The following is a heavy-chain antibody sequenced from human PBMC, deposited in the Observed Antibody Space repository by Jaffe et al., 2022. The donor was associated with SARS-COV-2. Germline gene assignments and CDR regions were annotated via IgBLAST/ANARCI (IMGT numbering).Heavy chain of an antibody. CDR2: IGGGGATT. Sequence: EVQLLESGGGLAQPGGSLRLSCAASGFTFENYAMSWVRQAPGKGLEWVSAIGGGGATTYYADSVKGRFTISRDNSKNTLYLQMNSLKVEDTAVYYCARWIPRFSGNYGRYFEYWGQGTPVTVSS. D-gene: IGHD1-26*01. CDR3: ARWIPRFSGNYGRYFEY. J-gene: IGHJ4*02. CDR1: GFTFENYA. V-gene: IGHV3-23*01.